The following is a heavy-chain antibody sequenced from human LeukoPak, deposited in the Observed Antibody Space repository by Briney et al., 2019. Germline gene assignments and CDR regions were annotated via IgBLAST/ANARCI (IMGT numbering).Heavy chain of an antibody. V-gene: IGHV3-30*04. Sequence: GGSLKLSCAASGFAFRTYSMHGVRRAPGKGLEGLAVITYDGKVQHYTDYVKGRFTVSRDNSKKTLYLQMISLSPEGTAFYYCAREERVGATYYLDAWGRGTLVTASS. CDR3: AREERVGATYYLDA. CDR1: GFAFRTYS. J-gene: IGHJ4*02. CDR2: ITYDGKVQ. D-gene: IGHD1-26*01.